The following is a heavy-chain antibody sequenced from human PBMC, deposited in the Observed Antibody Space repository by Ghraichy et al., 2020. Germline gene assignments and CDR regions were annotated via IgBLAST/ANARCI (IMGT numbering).Heavy chain of an antibody. V-gene: IGHV4-59*01. Sequence: SETLSLTCTVSGGSISSYYWCWIWHPPRQGLELIGYGYYSGRTNYNPSLRSRVPISVDPSKNQFSLKLSSVTAAATAVYYCARGQLPLLSFDYWGQGTLVTVSS. J-gene: IGHJ4*02. CDR2: GYYSGRT. D-gene: IGHD2-2*01. CDR3: ARGQLPLLSFDY. CDR1: GGSISSYY.